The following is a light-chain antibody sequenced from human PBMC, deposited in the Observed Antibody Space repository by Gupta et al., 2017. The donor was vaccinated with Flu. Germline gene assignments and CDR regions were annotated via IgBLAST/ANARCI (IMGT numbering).Light chain of an antibody. CDR2: DAS. CDR1: QSVSTN. J-gene: IGKJ4*01. V-gene: IGKV3-11*01. Sequence: VLTDSPATLSLSPGERATLSCRASQSVSTNLAWYQQKPGQAPRLLIYDASNRASGIPARFSGSGSGTEFTLTISSLEPEDFAVYYCQQRRKRPNTFGRGTKLEIK. CDR3: QQRRKRPNT.